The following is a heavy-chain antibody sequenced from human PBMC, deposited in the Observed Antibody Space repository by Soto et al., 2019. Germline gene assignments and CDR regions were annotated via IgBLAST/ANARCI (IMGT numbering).Heavy chain of an antibody. Sequence: PGGSLRLSCAASGFTVSSNYMSWVRQAPGKGLEWVSVIYSGGSTYYADSVKGRFTISRDNSKNTLYLQMNSLRAEDTAVYYCAKGYDILTGYYFYWGQGTLVTVSS. V-gene: IGHV3-66*01. J-gene: IGHJ4*02. CDR1: GFTVSSNY. CDR2: IYSGGST. D-gene: IGHD3-9*01. CDR3: AKGYDILTGYYFY.